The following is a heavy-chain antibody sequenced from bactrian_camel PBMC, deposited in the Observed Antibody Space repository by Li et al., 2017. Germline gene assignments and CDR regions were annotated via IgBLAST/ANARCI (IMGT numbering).Heavy chain of an antibody. D-gene: IGHD1*01. CDR2: LYSVGGDT. J-gene: IGHJ7*01. V-gene: IGHV3S28*01. CDR1: GSTEKKLC. Sequence: QLVESGGGSAQAGGSLKLSFTISGSTEKKLCLGWVRQAPGKEREGVAHLYSVGGDTYYADSVKGRFTISKDSAKRILYLQMNALQPDDTAVYTCALGARTGSTNDCTPWGMDYWGQGTQVTVS.